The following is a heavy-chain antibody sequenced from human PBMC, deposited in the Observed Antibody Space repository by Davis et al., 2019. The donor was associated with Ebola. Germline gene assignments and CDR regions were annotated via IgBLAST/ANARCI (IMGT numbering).Heavy chain of an antibody. J-gene: IGHJ4*02. CDR3: SVGGQDGGFDY. Sequence: SVKVSCKASGYTFSRYGISWVRQAPGQGREWLGWIYDDKGNTNYAQKFQGRLTLTEDTSTDTAYMELSSLRSEDTAVYYCSVGGQDGGFDYWGQGTLVPVSS. CDR1: GYTFSRYG. V-gene: IGHV1-18*01. CDR2: IYDDKGNT. D-gene: IGHD1-26*01.